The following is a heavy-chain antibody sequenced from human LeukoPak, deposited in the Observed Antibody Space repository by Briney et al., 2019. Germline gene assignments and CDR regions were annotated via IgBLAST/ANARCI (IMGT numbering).Heavy chain of an antibody. J-gene: IGHJ4*02. CDR2: ISYDGSNK. CDR3: ARSYVRGWYEVGGIDY. D-gene: IGHD6-19*01. Sequence: GRSLRLSCAASGFTFSSYAMHWVRQAPGKGLEWVAVISYDGSNKYYADSVKGRFTISRDNSKNTLYLQMNSLRAEDTAVYYCARSYVRGWYEVGGIDYWGQGTLVTVFS. V-gene: IGHV3-30-3*01. CDR1: GFTFSSYA.